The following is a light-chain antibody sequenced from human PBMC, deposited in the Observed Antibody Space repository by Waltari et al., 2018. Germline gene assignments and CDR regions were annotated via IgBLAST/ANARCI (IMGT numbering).Light chain of an antibody. J-gene: IGKJ4*01. Sequence: EVVLTQSPVTLSLAAGARATLSCRASESVSNYLAWYQQKPGQSPRLLIYDTSKRATGIPARFSGSGYGTDFTLTINNLEAEDFALYYCQQGSILPLTFGGGTKVEIQ. CDR1: ESVSNY. V-gene: IGKV3-11*01. CDR3: QQGSILPLT. CDR2: DTS.